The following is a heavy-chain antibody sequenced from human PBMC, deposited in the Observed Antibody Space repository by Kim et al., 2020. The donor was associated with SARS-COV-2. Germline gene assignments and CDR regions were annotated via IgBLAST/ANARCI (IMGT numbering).Heavy chain of an antibody. CDR3: ARDVRYSSSWPFFDY. J-gene: IGHJ4*02. V-gene: IGHV1-69*06. Sequence: SVKVSCKASGGTFSSYAISWVRQAPGQGLEWMGGIIPIFGTANYAQKFQGRVTITADKSTSTAYMELSSLRSEDTAVYYCARDVRYSSSWPFFDYWGQGTLVTVSS. CDR1: GGTFSSYA. D-gene: IGHD6-13*01. CDR2: IIPIFGTA.